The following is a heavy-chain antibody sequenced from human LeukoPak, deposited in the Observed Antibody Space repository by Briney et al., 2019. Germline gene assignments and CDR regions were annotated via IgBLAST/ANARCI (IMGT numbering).Heavy chain of an antibody. Sequence: SETLSLTCAVYGGSFSGYYWSWIRQPTGKGLEWIGEINHSGSTNYNPSLKSRVTISVDTSKNQLSLKLSSVTAADTAVYCCARRRLGAARPLDYWGQGTLVTVSS. CDR3: ARRRLGAARPLDY. CDR1: GGSFSGYY. D-gene: IGHD6-6*01. CDR2: INHSGST. V-gene: IGHV4-34*01. J-gene: IGHJ4*02.